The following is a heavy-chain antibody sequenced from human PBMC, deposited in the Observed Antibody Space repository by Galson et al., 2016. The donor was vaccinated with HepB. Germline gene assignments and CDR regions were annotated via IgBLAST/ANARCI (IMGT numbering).Heavy chain of an antibody. Sequence: SCKASGGTFSIYAISWVRQAPGQGLEWMGGIIPIFGTANYAQKFQGRVTITADKSTSTAYMELTSLRSEDTAVYYCARCYTSGWYWFDPWGQGTLVTVSS. CDR1: GGTFSIYA. V-gene: IGHV1-69*06. D-gene: IGHD6-19*01. J-gene: IGHJ5*02. CDR2: IIPIFGTA. CDR3: ARCYTSGWYWFDP.